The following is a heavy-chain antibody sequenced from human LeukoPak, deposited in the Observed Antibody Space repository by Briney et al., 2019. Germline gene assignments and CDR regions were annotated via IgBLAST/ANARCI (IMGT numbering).Heavy chain of an antibody. J-gene: IGHJ4*02. D-gene: IGHD5-24*01. CDR2: IYYSGST. V-gene: IGHV4-39*07. Sequence: SETLSLTCTVSGGSIGSSSYYWGWIRQPPGKGLEWIGSIYYSGSTYYNPSLKSRVTLSVDTSNNEVSLKLRSVTAADTAVYYCARVGVEVELATFGYWGRGTLVAVSS. CDR1: GGSIGSSSYY. CDR3: ARVGVEVELATFGY.